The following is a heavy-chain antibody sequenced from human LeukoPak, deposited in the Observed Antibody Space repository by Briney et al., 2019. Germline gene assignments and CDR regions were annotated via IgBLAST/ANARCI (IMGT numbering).Heavy chain of an antibody. V-gene: IGHV3-48*01. CDR2: ISSSSSTI. CDR1: GFTFSSYS. CDR3: ARGVSEYYDSSGYYAPDGFDP. J-gene: IGHJ5*02. Sequence: GGSLRLSCAASGFTFSSYSMNWVRQAPGKGLERVSYISSSSSTIYYADSVKGRFTISRDNAKNSLYLQMNSLRAEDTAVYYCARGVSEYYDSSGYYAPDGFDPWGQGTLVTVSS. D-gene: IGHD3-22*01.